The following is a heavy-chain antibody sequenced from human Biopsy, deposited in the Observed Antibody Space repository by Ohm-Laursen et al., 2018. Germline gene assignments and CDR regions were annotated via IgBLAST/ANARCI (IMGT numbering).Heavy chain of an antibody. Sequence: SLRLSCAASGFSVADYAMHWVRQVSGKGLEWVSFIGWDGANTYYGGSVRGRFTISRDNDKNALYLQMNSLRLEDSSFYYCAKGSEQLQDAGGVDAWGQGTLVTVSS. V-gene: IGHV3-43D*04. CDR1: GFSVADYA. CDR2: IGWDGANT. D-gene: IGHD1/OR15-1a*01. J-gene: IGHJ5*02. CDR3: AKGSEQLQDAGGVDA.